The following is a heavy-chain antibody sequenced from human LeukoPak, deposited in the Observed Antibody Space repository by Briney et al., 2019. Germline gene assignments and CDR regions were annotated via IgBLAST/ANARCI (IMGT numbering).Heavy chain of an antibody. J-gene: IGHJ6*03. CDR1: GYTFTSYD. D-gene: IGHD2-2*01. V-gene: IGHV1-2*02. CDR3: ARVSCSSTSCYGLLLDYYYYMDV. CDR2: INPNSGGT. Sequence: ASVKVSCKASGYTFTSYDINWVRQATGQGLEWMGWINPNSGGTNYAQKFQGRVTMTRDTSISTAYMELSRLRSDDTAVYYCARVSCSSTSCYGLLLDYYYYMDVWGKGTTVTVSS.